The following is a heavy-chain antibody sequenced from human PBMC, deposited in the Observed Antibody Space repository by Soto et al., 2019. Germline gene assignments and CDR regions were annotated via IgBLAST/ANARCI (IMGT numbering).Heavy chain of an antibody. Sequence: PSETLSLTCTVPGRSISSYYWSWIRQPPGKGLEWIGYIYYSGSTNYNPSLKSRVTISVDTSKNQFSLKLSSVTAADTAVYYCARSDGRYWGQGTLVTVS. CDR3: ARSDGRY. CDR1: GRSISSYY. J-gene: IGHJ4*02. V-gene: IGHV4-59*01. CDR2: IYYSGST.